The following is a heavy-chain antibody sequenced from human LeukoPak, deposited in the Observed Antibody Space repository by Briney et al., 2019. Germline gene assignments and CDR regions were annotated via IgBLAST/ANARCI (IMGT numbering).Heavy chain of an antibody. V-gene: IGHV4-39*07. Sequence: NPSETLSLTCTVSSGSITSSSYYWVWIRQPPGMGLEWIGSKFYSGGTYYNPSLKSRVTLSGDASKNQFSLKLSSVTAADTAVYYCARGNSLLRPRSSGWGGAFDIWGQGTMVTVSS. CDR1: SGSITSSSYY. D-gene: IGHD6-19*01. J-gene: IGHJ3*02. CDR2: KFYSGGT. CDR3: ARGNSLLRPRSSGWGGAFDI.